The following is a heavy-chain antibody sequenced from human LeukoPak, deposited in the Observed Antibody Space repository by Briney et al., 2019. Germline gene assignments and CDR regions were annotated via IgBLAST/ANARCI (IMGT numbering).Heavy chain of an antibody. J-gene: IGHJ4*02. CDR3: ARIGYSSSSFDY. D-gene: IGHD6-6*01. CDR1: GFTFSSYA. V-gene: IGHV3-30-3*01. Sequence: PGGSLRLSCAASGFTFSSYAMHWVRQAPGKGLEWVAVISYDGSNKYYADSVKGRFTISRDNAKNSLYLQMSGPRAEDTAVYFCARIGYSSSSFDYWGQGVLVTVYS. CDR2: ISYDGSNK.